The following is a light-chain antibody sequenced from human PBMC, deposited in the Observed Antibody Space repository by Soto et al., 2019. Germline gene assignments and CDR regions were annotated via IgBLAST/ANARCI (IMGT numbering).Light chain of an antibody. Sequence: IVLTQSPGTLSLSPGERATLSCRASQSVSSSFLAWYQQKPGQAPNLLIFGASHRAPGIPDRFSGSGSGTDFTLTISRLEPEDFAVYYCQQYGSSIQTFGQGTKVDI. CDR1: QSVSSSF. CDR2: GAS. J-gene: IGKJ1*01. CDR3: QQYGSSIQT. V-gene: IGKV3-20*01.